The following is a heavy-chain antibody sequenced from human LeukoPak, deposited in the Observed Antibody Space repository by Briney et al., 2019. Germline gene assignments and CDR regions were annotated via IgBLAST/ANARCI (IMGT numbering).Heavy chain of an antibody. CDR3: ARDRGYDYVWGSYRANSWFDP. Sequence: ASVKVSCKASGGTFSSYAISWVRRAPGQGLEWMGRIIPIFATANYALKFQGRVTITTDESTSTAYMELSSLRSEDTAVYYCARDRGYDYVWGSYRANSWFDPWGQGTLVTVSS. D-gene: IGHD3-16*02. J-gene: IGHJ5*02. V-gene: IGHV1-69*05. CDR2: IIPIFATA. CDR1: GGTFSSYA.